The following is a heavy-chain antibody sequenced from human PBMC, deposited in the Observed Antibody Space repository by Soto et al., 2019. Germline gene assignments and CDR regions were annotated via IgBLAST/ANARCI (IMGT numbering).Heavy chain of an antibody. Sequence: PSETLSLTCTVSGGSISSYYWSCIRQPPGKGLEWIGYIYYSGSTNYNPSLKSRVTISVDTSKNQFSLKLSSVTAADTAVYYCARGSSWYFWFDPWGQGTLVTVSS. CDR3: ARGSSWYFWFDP. J-gene: IGHJ5*02. CDR2: IYYSGST. V-gene: IGHV4-59*08. D-gene: IGHD6-13*01. CDR1: GGSISSYY.